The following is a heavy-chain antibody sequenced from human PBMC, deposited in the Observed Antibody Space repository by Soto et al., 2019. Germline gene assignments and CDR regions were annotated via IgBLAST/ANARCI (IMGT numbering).Heavy chain of an antibody. CDR3: ARHGPYYSDSSGYDPFDY. J-gene: IGHJ4*02. Sequence: PSETLSLTCTVSGGSISSYYWSWIRQPPGKGFVWFGYIYYCGSTNYNPSFKSRVTISVDTSKNHFSLKLSSVTAADTAVYYCARHGPYYSDSSGYDPFDYWGQGTLVTVSS. V-gene: IGHV4-59*08. D-gene: IGHD3-22*01. CDR2: IYYCGST. CDR1: GGSISSYY.